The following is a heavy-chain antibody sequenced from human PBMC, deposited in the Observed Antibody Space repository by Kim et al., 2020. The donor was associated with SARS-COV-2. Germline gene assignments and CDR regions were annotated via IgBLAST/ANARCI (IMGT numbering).Heavy chain of an antibody. CDR2: ISYDGSNK. CDR3: ARILPFSKVITTTRRGYFDY. V-gene: IGHV3-30*04. CDR1: GFTFSSYA. D-gene: IGHD3-22*01. Sequence: GGSLRLSCAASGFTFSSYAMHWVRQAPGKGLEWVAVISYDGSNKYYADSVKGRFTISRDNSKNTLYLQMNSLRAEDTAVYYCARILPFSKVITTTRRGYFDYWGQGTLVTVSS. J-gene: IGHJ4*02.